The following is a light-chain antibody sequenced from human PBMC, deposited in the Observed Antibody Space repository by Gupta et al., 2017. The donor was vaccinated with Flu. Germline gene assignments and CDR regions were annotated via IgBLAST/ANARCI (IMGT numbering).Light chain of an antibody. CDR3: SSYTSSSTWV. J-gene: IGLJ3*02. Sequence: SITISCTGTSSDVGGYNYVSWYQQPPGKAPKLMIYEVSNRPSGVSNRFSGSKSGNTASLTISGLQAEDEADYYCSSYTSSSTWVFGGGTKLTVL. CDR1: SSDVGGYNY. V-gene: IGLV2-14*01. CDR2: EVS.